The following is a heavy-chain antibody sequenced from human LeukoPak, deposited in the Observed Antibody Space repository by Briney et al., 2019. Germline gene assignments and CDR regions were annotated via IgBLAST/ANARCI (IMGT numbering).Heavy chain of an antibody. CDR1: GFTFSTYN. CDR3: AREDPYYDILTGYYKGGGDFDY. V-gene: IGHV3-48*04. Sequence: GGSLRLSCAGSGFTFSTYNMNWVRQAPGKGLEWVSYISNSGSTRYYADSVKGRFTISRDNAKNSLYLQMNSLRAEDTAVYYCAREDPYYDILTGYYKGGGDFDYWGQGTLVTVSS. CDR2: ISNSGSTR. J-gene: IGHJ4*02. D-gene: IGHD3-9*01.